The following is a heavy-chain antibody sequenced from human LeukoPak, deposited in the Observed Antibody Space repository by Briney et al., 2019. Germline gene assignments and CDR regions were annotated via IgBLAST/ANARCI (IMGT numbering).Heavy chain of an antibody. CDR1: GFTFNNYA. CDR3: AKGYYVWGSYRYYY. D-gene: IGHD3-16*02. CDR2: ISGSGSIT. J-gene: IGHJ4*02. V-gene: IGHV3-23*01. Sequence: GGSLRLSCVSSGFTFNNYAMNWVRQAPGKGLEWVSSISGSGSITYYADSVKGRFTISRDNSKNTLYLQMNSLRAEDTAVYYCAKGYYVWGSYRYYYWGQGTLVTVSS.